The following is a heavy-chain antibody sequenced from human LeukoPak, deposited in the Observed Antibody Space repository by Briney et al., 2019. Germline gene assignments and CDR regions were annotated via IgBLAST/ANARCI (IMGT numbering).Heavy chain of an antibody. CDR2: ISAYNGNT. D-gene: IGHD6-19*01. Sequence: ASVKVSCKVSGYTLTELSMHWVRQAPGKGLEWMGWISAYNGNTNYAQKFQGRVTMTTDTSTSTAYMELSSLRSEDTAVYYCAREQWLVEFDPWGQGTLVTVSS. CDR3: AREQWLVEFDP. J-gene: IGHJ5*02. V-gene: IGHV1-18*01. CDR1: GYTLTELS.